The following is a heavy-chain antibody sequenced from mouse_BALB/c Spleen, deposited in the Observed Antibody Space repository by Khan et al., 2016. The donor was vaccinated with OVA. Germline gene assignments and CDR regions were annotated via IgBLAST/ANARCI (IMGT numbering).Heavy chain of an antibody. D-gene: IGHD2-10*01. CDR3: ARPPYCSYTMAY. CDR2: INTYTGEP. V-gene: IGHV9-3-1*01. J-gene: IGHJ4*01. CDR1: GYTFTNFG. Sequence: QIQLVQSGPELKKPGETVKISCKASGYTFTNFGMNWVKQAPGKGLEWMGWINTYTGEPTYADDFKGRFAFSLDTSASTAYLQINNLKNEDTATDFGARPPYCSYTMAYWGQGTSVTVSS.